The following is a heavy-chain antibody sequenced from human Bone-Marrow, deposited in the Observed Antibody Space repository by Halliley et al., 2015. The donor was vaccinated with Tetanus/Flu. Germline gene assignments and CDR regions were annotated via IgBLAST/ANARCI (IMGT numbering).Heavy chain of an antibody. CDR3: ARFYRPRGYFDY. Sequence: QLVQSGAVVKKPGESLKISCKASGYSLSGYWIGWVRHMPGKGLEWMGIIYLDDSDPRYSPSFQGQVTISADKSISTAYLQWNSLKASDTAFFYCARFYRPRGYFDYWGQGTLVSVSS. J-gene: IGHJ4*02. V-gene: IGHV5-51*01. CDR1: GYSLSGYW. CDR2: IYLDDSDP. D-gene: IGHD3-22*01.